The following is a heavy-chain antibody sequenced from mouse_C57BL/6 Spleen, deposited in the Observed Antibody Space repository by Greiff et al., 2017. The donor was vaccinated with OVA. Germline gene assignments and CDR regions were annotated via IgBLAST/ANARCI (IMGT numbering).Heavy chain of an antibody. D-gene: IGHD1-1*01. J-gene: IGHJ1*03. Sequence: VQLQESGPELVKPGASVKISCKASGYAFSSSWMNWVKQRPGKGLEWIGRIYPGDGDTNYNGKFKGKATLTADKSSSTAYMQLSSLTSEDSAVYFCARNYGSSYWYFDVWGTGTTVTVS. CDR2: IYPGDGDT. V-gene: IGHV1-82*01. CDR3: ARNYGSSYWYFDV. CDR1: GYAFSSSW.